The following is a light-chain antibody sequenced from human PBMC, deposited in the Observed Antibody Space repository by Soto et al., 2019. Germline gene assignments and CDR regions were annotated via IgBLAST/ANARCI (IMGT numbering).Light chain of an antibody. CDR1: QSVSSSY. J-gene: IGKJ1*01. CDR3: QQYAASRT. V-gene: IGKV3-20*01. Sequence: EIVLTQSPGTLSLSPGERATLPCRASQSVSSSYLAWYQQKPGQAPRLLIYGASSRATGIPDRFSGSGSGTDFTLTISRLEPEDFAVYYCQQYAASRTFGQGTKVDIK. CDR2: GAS.